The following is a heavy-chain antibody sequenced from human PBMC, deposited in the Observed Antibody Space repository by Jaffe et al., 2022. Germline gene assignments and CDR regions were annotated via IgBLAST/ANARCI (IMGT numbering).Heavy chain of an antibody. Sequence: QVQLQESGPGLVKPSETLSLTCTVSGGSISSGSYYWSWIRQPAGKGLEWIGRIYASGSTNYNPSLKSRVIISVDTSKNQFSLKLSSVTAADTAVYYCARGPGVTRYFDYWGQGTLVTVSS. V-gene: IGHV4-61*02. J-gene: IGHJ4*02. CDR3: ARGPGVTRYFDY. D-gene: IGHD3-10*01. CDR2: IYASGST. CDR1: GGSISSGSYY.